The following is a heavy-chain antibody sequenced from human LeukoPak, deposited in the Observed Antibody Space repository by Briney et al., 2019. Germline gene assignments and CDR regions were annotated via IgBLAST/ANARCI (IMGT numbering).Heavy chain of an antibody. J-gene: IGHJ5*02. CDR3: ARAGILSTGDYFDP. CDR2: IHHSGST. Sequence: SETLSLTCIVSGGSITDGTFYWGWTRQSPGKGLEWIGTIHHSGSTFYNPSLQSRVTISVDTSKNQFSLKLSSVTAADTAVHHCARAGILSTGDYFDPWGQGTLVTVSS. D-gene: IGHD5/OR15-5a*01. CDR1: GGSITDGTFY. V-gene: IGHV4-39*07.